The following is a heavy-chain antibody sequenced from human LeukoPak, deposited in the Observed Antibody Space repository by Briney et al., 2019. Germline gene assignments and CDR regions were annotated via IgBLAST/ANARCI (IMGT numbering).Heavy chain of an antibody. D-gene: IGHD6-6*01. CDR3: ARQYSSSSIYYYYGMDV. CDR1: GGSFSGYY. J-gene: IGHJ6*02. CDR2: IYYSGST. V-gene: IGHV4-34*01. Sequence: SETLSLTCAVYGGSFSGYYWSWIRQPPGKGLEWIGSIYYSGSTYYNPSLKSRVTISVDTSKNQFSLKLSSVTAADTAVYYCARQYSSSSIYYYYGMDVWGQGTTVTVSS.